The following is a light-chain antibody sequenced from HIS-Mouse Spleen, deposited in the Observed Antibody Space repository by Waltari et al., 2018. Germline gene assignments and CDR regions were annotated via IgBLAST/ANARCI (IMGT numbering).Light chain of an antibody. CDR1: ALPKKY. J-gene: IGLJ2*01. V-gene: IGLV3-10*01. CDR3: YSTDSSGNHRV. CDR2: EDR. Sequence: SYELTQPPSVSVSPGQTARITCSGDALPKKYAYWYQQKSGQAPVLVIYEDRKRPSGIPERFSGSKSETMATLTISGAQVEDEADYYCYSTDSSGNHRVFGGGTKLTVI.